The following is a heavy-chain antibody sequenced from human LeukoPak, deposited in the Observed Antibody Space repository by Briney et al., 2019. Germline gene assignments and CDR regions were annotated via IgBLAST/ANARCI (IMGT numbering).Heavy chain of an antibody. D-gene: IGHD6-19*01. CDR2: ISSTADIV. V-gene: IGHV3-11*01. CDR1: GFTFTQYY. CDR3: AREKVAGAFDH. Sequence: TGGSLRLSCAASGFTFTQYYISWIRQAPGKGLEWLADISSTADIVAYGDSVRGRFTITRDHAEDSLYLQMNSLRVEDRAVYYCAREKVAGAFDHWSQGTLVTVSS. J-gene: IGHJ4*02.